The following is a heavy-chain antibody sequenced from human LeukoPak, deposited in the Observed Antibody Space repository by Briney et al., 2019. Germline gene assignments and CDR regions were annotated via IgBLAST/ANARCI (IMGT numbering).Heavy chain of an antibody. D-gene: IGHD2-15*01. CDR2: IYYSGGT. Sequence: SETLSLTCTVSGGSISSYYWSWIRQPPGKGLEWIGYIYYSGGTNYNPSLKSRVTISVDTSKNQFSLKLSSVTAADTAVYYCARDLEGYCSGGSCYSYAFDIWGQGTMVTVSS. CDR1: GGSISSYY. CDR3: ARDLEGYCSGGSCYSYAFDI. J-gene: IGHJ3*02. V-gene: IGHV4-59*01.